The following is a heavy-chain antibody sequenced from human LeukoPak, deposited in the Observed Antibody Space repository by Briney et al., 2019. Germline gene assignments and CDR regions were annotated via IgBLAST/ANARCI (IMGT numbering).Heavy chain of an antibody. CDR2: IYYSGST. V-gene: IGHV4-39*01. CDR1: GGSISSSSYY. J-gene: IGHJ4*02. D-gene: IGHD3-10*01. CDR3: ASLQLLWFGESPGQTQSRDY. Sequence: SETLSLTCTVSGGSISSSSYYWGWIRQPPGKGLVWIGSIYYSGSTYYNPSLKSRVTISVDTSKNQFSLKLSSVTAADTAVYYCASLQLLWFGESPGQTQSRDYWGQGTLVTVSS.